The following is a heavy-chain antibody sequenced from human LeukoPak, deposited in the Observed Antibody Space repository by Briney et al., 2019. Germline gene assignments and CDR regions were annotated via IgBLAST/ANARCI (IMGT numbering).Heavy chain of an antibody. CDR2: INPSGGST. CDR1: GYRFTSYD. J-gene: IGHJ4*02. Sequence: ASVKVSCKASGYRFTSYDMHWVRQAPGQGLEWMGIINPSGGSTSYAQRFQGRVAMTRDTSTTTVYMEVNSLTSEDTAVYFCARDGPTAAPFDYWGQGTLVTASS. CDR3: ARDGPTAAPFDY. V-gene: IGHV1-46*01. D-gene: IGHD2-2*01.